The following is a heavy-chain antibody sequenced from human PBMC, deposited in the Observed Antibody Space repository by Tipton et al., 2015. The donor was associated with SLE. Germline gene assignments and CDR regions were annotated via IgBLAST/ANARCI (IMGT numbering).Heavy chain of an antibody. V-gene: IGHV4-59*11. Sequence: TLSLTCTVSGGSICSHYWSWIRQPPGKRLEWTGHVHSSGSTFYNPSLKSRVSTSMDTSKNQVSLRMTSVTAADTAVYYCATSGYDFLSWFDPWGQGTPVTVSS. CDR3: ATSGYDFLSWFDP. CDR2: VHSSGST. CDR1: GGSICSHY. J-gene: IGHJ5*02. D-gene: IGHD5-12*01.